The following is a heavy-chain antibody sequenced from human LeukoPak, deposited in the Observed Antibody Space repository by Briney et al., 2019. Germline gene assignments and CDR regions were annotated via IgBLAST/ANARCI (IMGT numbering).Heavy chain of an antibody. V-gene: IGHV1-3*01. CDR1: GYTFTSYA. D-gene: IGHD2-21*02. CDR3: ARENAYCGGDCYFGY. CDR2: INAGNGNT. J-gene: IGHJ4*02. Sequence: GASVKVSCKASGYTFTSYAMHWVRQAPGQRLEWMGWINAGNGNTKYSQEFQGRVTITRDTSTSTAYMELRSLRSDDTAVYYCARENAYCGGDCYFGYWGQGTLVTVSS.